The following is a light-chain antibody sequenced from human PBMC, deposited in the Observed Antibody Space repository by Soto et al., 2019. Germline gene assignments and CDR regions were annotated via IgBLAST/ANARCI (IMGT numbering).Light chain of an antibody. J-gene: IGKJ1*01. CDR2: GAS. CDR1: HSISNN. V-gene: IGKV3-15*01. Sequence: DIVLTQSPVTLSVSPGERATLSCRASHSISNNLAWYQRRPGQAPRLLIYGASTRATGIPARFSGSGSGTEFTLTISSLQSEDFAVYYCQQYNNWPRTFGQGTKVDIK. CDR3: QQYNNWPRT.